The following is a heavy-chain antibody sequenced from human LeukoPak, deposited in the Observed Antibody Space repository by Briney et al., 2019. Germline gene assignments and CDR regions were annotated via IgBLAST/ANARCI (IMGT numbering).Heavy chain of an antibody. J-gene: IGHJ6*04. D-gene: IGHD6-13*01. V-gene: IGHV3-66*01. CDR3: ASDSEQQVDAPDV. CDR2: TYSDGST. CDR1: GFTVSSNF. Sequence: GGSLRLSCAASGFTVSSNFWTWVRRAPGKGLEWVSITYSDGSTYYADSVKGRFTISRDSSNNTVYLQMNSLRAEDTALYYCASDSEQQVDAPDVWGKGTRVTVPS.